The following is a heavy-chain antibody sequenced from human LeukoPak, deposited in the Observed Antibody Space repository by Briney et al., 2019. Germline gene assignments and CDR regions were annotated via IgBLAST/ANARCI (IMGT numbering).Heavy chain of an antibody. CDR3: ARELGSSWAYFDY. CDR2: INPSGGTT. CDR1: GYSFTSYY. V-gene: IGHV1-46*01. Sequence: ASVKVSCKASGYSFTSYYMHWVRQAPGQGLEWMGLINPSGGTTSYTQKFQGRVTVTTDTSTSTVYMELSSLRSEDTAIYYCARELGSSWAYFDYWGQGTLVTVSS. J-gene: IGHJ4*02. D-gene: IGHD3-3*01.